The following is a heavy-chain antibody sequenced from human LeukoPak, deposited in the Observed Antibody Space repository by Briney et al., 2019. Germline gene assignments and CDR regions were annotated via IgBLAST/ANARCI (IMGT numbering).Heavy chain of an antibody. J-gene: IGHJ4*02. CDR3: AKDTGYDSSGYYDY. V-gene: IGHV3-9*01. CDR2: ISWNSGSI. CDR1: GFTFDDYA. Sequence: GRSLRLSCAASGFTFDDYAMHWVRQAPGKGLEWVSGISWNSGSIGYADSVKGRFTISRDNAKNSLYLQMNSLRAEDTALYYCAKDTGYDSSGYYDYWGQGTLVTVSS. D-gene: IGHD3-22*01.